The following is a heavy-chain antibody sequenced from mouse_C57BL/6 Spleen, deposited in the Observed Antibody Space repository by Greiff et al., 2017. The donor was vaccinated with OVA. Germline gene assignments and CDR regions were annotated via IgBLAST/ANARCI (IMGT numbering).Heavy chain of an antibody. CDR2: IYPGSGST. J-gene: IGHJ4*01. CDR1: GYTFTSYW. V-gene: IGHV1-55*01. D-gene: IGHD1-1*01. CDR3: ARGRGYYYGSGYAMDY. Sequence: QVQLQQPGAELVKPGASVKMSCKASGYTFTSYWITWVKQRPGQGLEWIGDIYPGSGSTNYNEKFKSKATLTVDTSSSTAYMQLSSLTSEDSAVYYCARGRGYYYGSGYAMDYWGQGTSVTVSP.